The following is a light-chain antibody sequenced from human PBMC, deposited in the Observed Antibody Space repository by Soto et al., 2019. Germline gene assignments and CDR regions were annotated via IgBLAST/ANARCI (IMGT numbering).Light chain of an antibody. Sequence: EIVLTQSPGTLSLSPVEIATVSCRASQSVSSSYLAWYQQKPGQAPRLLIYGASSRATGIPDRFSGSGSGTDFTLTLRRLEPEDFAVYYCQQYGSAPRRFGQGTKVDIK. CDR3: QQYGSAPRR. CDR1: QSVSSSY. J-gene: IGKJ1*01. V-gene: IGKV3-20*01. CDR2: GAS.